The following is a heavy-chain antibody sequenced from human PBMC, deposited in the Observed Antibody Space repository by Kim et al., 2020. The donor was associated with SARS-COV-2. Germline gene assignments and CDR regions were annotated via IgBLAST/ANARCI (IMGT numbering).Heavy chain of an antibody. CDR2: IYYSGST. V-gene: IGHV4-31*03. Sequence: SETLSLTCTVSGGSISSGGYYWSWIRHHPGKGLEWIGYIYYSGSTYYNPSLKSRVTISVDTSKNQFSLKLSSVTAADTAVYYCARASGEVGANGYYYGMDVWGQGTTVTVSS. CDR1: GGSISSGGYY. D-gene: IGHD1-26*01. J-gene: IGHJ6*02. CDR3: ARASGEVGANGYYYGMDV.